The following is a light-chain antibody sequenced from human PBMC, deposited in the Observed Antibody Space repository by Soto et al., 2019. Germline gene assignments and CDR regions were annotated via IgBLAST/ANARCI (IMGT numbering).Light chain of an antibody. J-gene: IGLJ2*01. CDR3: SSCAGNNKLV. CDR2: EVS. V-gene: IGLV2-8*01. Sequence: QSALTQPPSASGSPGQSVTISCTGTSSDVGGYNYVSWYQQHPGNAPKLMISEVSKRPSGVPDRFSGSKSGNTASLTVSGLQDEDEADDYCSSCAGNNKLVFGGGTKVTVL. CDR1: SSDVGGYNY.